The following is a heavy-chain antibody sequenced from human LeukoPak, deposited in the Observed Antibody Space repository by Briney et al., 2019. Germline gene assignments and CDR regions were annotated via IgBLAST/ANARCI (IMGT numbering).Heavy chain of an antibody. Sequence: GGSLRLSCSASGFTFSDYDMSWIRQAPGKGLEWVSDISGTVCRTYYTDSVKGRFTISRDNSKNTLYLQMNSLRAEDTDVWDVYSRPQWLAGRGVPFPFGSWGQGALVTVA. CDR1: GFTFSDYD. CDR2: ISGTVCRT. CDR3: YSRPQWLAGRGVPFPFGS. V-gene: IGHV3-23*01. D-gene: IGHD6-19*01. J-gene: IGHJ3*02.